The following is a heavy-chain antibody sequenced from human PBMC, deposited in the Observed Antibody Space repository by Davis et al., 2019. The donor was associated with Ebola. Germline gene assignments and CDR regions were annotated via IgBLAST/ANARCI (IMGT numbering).Heavy chain of an antibody. CDR2: ISGSGGNI. CDR3: AKDARRYYDSSGDFYYFYGMDV. Sequence: GESLKISCAASGFTFSSYAMSWVRQAPGKGLEWVTTISGSGGNIYYADSVKGRFTISRDNSKNTLYLQMNSLRAEDTAEYYCAKDARRYYDSSGDFYYFYGMDVWGQGTTVTVSS. V-gene: IGHV3-23*01. J-gene: IGHJ6*02. D-gene: IGHD3-22*01. CDR1: GFTFSSYA.